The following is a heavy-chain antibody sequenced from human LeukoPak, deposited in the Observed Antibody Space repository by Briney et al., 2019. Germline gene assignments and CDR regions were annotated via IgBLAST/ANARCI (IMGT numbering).Heavy chain of an antibody. CDR2: IHTAGRT. J-gene: IGHJ4*02. CDR1: GFTISDRH. D-gene: IGHD2-2*01. Sequence: PGGSLRLSCAASGFTISDRHMNWVRQAPRMGLEWVSVIHTAGRTYYADSVKGRFTISRDNSKNTVYLQMQSLRADDTAVYYCARGVTQTGYAPDYWGQGTLVTVSS. V-gene: IGHV3-53*01. CDR3: ARGVTQTGYAPDY.